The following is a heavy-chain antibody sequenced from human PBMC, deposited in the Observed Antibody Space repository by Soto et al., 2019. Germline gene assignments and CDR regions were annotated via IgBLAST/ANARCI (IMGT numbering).Heavy chain of an antibody. Sequence: TSETLSVTCTVSDGSSNHYYWTCIRKKPGKGLEWMGYIYYSGTTTNYNPSLKSRVTLSVDTSKNQFSLKLSSVTAADTAVYYCARLGGSYAVPHFDYWGQGTLVTVSS. D-gene: IGHD1-26*01. J-gene: IGHJ4*02. CDR2: IYYSGTT. CDR1: DGSSNHYY. CDR3: ARLGGSYAVPHFDY. V-gene: IGHV4-59*08.